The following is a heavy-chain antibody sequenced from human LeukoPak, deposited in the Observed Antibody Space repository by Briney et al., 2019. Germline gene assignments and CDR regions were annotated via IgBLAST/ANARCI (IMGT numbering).Heavy chain of an antibody. V-gene: IGHV3-23*01. CDR2: ISGSGGST. J-gene: IGHJ4*02. CDR3: AKGRSGAGRGTLYFDY. Sequence: PGGSLRLSCAASGFTFSSYAMSWVRQAPGKGLEWVSAISGSGGSTYYADSVKGRFTISRDNSKNTLYLQMNSLRAEDTAVYYCAKGRSGAGRGTLYFDYWGQGTLVTVSS. D-gene: IGHD3-3*01. CDR1: GFTFSSYA.